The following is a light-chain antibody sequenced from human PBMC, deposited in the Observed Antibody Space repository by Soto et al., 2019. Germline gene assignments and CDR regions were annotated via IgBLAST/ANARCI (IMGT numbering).Light chain of an antibody. Sequence: QSALTQPRSMSGSPGQSVTISCTGTSGDVGGYNYVSWYQLHPGTAPKLMIYDVSKRPSGVPDRFSGSKSGNTDSLTISGLQAEDEADYYCCSYAGSYTWVFGGGNKLTVL. V-gene: IGLV2-11*01. J-gene: IGLJ3*02. CDR2: DVS. CDR1: SGDVGGYNY. CDR3: CSYAGSYTWV.